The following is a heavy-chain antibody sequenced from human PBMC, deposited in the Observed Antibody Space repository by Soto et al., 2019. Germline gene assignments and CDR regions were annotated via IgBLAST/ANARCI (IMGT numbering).Heavy chain of an antibody. D-gene: IGHD3-16*01. J-gene: IGHJ4*02. Sequence: LRLSCATSGFTFSTYVLSWVRQAPGKGLEWVSAVSGRGNYTYYAPSVKGRFTISRDTSKKTFYLQMDSLRIEDTALYYCAKDPWGTTIATFESWGQGTPVTVSS. CDR1: GFTFSTYV. CDR3: AKDPWGTTIATFES. V-gene: IGHV3-23*01. CDR2: VSGRGNYT.